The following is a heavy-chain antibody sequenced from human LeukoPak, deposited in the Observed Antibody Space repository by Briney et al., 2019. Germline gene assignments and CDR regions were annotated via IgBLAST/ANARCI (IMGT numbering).Heavy chain of an antibody. CDR3: ASNTGTVFDY. J-gene: IGHJ4*02. V-gene: IGHV4-59*01. CDR2: VYYTGST. D-gene: IGHD7-27*01. Sequence: SETLSLTCTVSGDFITAYYWSWIRQPPGKGLEWIGYVYYTGSTEYNPSLRSRVTISLEMSKQQFSLTLTSVTAADTAVCYCASNTGTVFDYWGRGALVTVSS. CDR1: GDFITAYY.